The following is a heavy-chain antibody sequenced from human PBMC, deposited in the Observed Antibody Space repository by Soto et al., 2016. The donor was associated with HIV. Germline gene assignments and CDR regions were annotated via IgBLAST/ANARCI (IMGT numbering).Heavy chain of an antibody. Sequence: EVQLVESGGGLVKPGGSLRLSCAASGFTFSSYSMNWVRQAPGKGLEWVSSISSSSSYIYYADSAKGRFTISRDNAKNSLYLQMNSLRAEDTAVYYCARDGGYTGRRFTQLYYYYGMDVWGQGTTVTVSS. V-gene: IGHV3-21*01. D-gene: IGHD2-2*02. CDR3: ARDGGYTGRRFTQLYYYYGMDV. CDR2: ISSSSSYI. CDR1: GFTFSSYS. J-gene: IGHJ6*02.